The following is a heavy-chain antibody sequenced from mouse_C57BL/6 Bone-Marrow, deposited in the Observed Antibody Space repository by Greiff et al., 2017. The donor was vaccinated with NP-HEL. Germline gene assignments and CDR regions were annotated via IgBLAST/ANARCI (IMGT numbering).Heavy chain of an antibody. J-gene: IGHJ3*01. V-gene: IGHV1-82*01. CDR2: IYPGDGDT. CDR1: GYAFSSSW. CDR3: ARSSLYSNWFAY. Sequence: QVQLQQSGPELVKPGASVKISCKASGYAFSSSWMNWVKQRPGKGLEWIGRIYPGDGDTNYNGKFKGKATLTADKSSSTAYMQLSSLTSEDSAVYFCARSSLYSNWFAYWGKGTLVTVSA. D-gene: IGHD2-5*01.